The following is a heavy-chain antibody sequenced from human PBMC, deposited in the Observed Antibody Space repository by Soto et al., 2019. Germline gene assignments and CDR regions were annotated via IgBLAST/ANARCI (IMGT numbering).Heavy chain of an antibody. CDR3: ARDDSNYPGRYGMDV. CDR2: IIPILGTA. V-gene: IGHV1-69*11. J-gene: IGHJ6*02. Sequence: QVQLVRSGAEVKKPGSSVRVSCKAPGGTFGTYAINWVRQAPGQGLEWMGRIIPILGTANYAQMFQGRVTITADESTSTAYMELSSLRSEDRAVYYCARDDSNYPGRYGMDVWGQGTTVTVSS. CDR1: GGTFGTYA. D-gene: IGHD4-4*01.